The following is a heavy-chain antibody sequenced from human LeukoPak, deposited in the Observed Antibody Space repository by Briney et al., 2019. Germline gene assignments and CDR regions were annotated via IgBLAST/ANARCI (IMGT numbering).Heavy chain of an antibody. Sequence: AGGSLRLSCEASGFSLSGSWMHWVRQAPGKGLMWVSQSKYDGSTKSYAASVGGRFTISRDNAKNTLYLHMDSLRAEDTAVYYCARSDYFHNWGQGTMVVVSA. V-gene: IGHV3-74*01. CDR2: SKYDGSTK. J-gene: IGHJ3*01. CDR3: ARSDYFHN. D-gene: IGHD3-10*01. CDR1: GFSLSGSW.